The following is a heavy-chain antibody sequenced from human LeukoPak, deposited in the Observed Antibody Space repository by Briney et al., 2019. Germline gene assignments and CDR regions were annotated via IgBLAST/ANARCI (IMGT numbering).Heavy chain of an antibody. D-gene: IGHD3-22*01. CDR2: ISYDGGNK. CDR1: GFTFSTSG. Sequence: GRSLRLSCAVSGFTFSTSGMHWVRQAPGKGLEWVAVISYDGGNKYYADSVKGRFTISRDNSKNTLYLQMNSLRAEDTAVYYCAKDSSSSYSPDPAHYFDYWGQGTLVTFSS. V-gene: IGHV3-30*18. J-gene: IGHJ4*02. CDR3: AKDSSSSYSPDPAHYFDY.